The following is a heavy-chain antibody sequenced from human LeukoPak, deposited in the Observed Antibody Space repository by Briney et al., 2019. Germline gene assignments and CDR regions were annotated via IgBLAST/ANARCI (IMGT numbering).Heavy chain of an antibody. CDR1: GFTFDDYA. Sequence: GRSLRLSCAASGFTFDDYAMPWVRQAPGKGLEWVSGISWNSGSIGYADSVKGRFTISRDNAKNSLYLQMNSLRAEDTALYYCAREAGYYDSSGYYYFDYWGQGTLVTVSS. CDR2: ISWNSGSI. CDR3: AREAGYYDSSGYYYFDY. J-gene: IGHJ4*02. D-gene: IGHD3-22*01. V-gene: IGHV3-9*01.